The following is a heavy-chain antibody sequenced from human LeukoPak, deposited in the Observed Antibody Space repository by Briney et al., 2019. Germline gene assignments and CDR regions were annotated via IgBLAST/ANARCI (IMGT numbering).Heavy chain of an antibody. V-gene: IGHV1-18*04. CDR1: VYTFPSYG. D-gene: IGHD4-17*01. CDR3: ARDRRYYGDYVDY. Sequence: GASVKVSCKASVYTFPSYGISWVRQAPGQGLEWMGWISAYNGNTNYAQKLQGRVTMTTDTSASTAYMELRSLRSDDTAVYYCARDRRYYGDYVDYWGQGTLVTVSS. CDR2: ISAYNGNT. J-gene: IGHJ4*02.